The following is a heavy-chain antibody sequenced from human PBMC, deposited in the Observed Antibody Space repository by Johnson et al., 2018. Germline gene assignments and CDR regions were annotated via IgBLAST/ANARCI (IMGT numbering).Heavy chain of an antibody. J-gene: IGHJ1*01. V-gene: IGHV3-23*04. CDR2: VSGGGGST. CDR3: ASGGHSDPEKFHH. Sequence: EVQLVETGGGLVQPGGSLRLSCAASGFTFSDYSMNWVRQAPGKGLEWVSTVSGGGGSTYYADSVKGRFTISRANSKSPVWLQMDSLGAEATGRYYCASGGHSDPEKFHHWGQGTLVTVSS. CDR1: GFTFSDYS. D-gene: IGHD3-16*01.